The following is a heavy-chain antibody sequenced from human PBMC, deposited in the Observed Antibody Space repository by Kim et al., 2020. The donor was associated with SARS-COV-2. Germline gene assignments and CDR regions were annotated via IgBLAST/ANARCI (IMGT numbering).Heavy chain of an antibody. J-gene: IGHJ4*02. D-gene: IGHD3-10*01. Sequence: YEAASVKVRFTISRDNAKNSLYLQMNSLRAEDTAVYYCARGVGSGYGDYWGQGTLVTVSS. V-gene: IGHV3-48*03. CDR3: ARGVGSGYGDY.